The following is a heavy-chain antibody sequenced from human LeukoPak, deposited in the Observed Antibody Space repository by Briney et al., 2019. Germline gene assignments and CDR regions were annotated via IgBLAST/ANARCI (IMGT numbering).Heavy chain of an antibody. D-gene: IGHD6-13*01. J-gene: IGHJ4*02. CDR1: GLTFSTNY. V-gene: IGHV3-66*01. CDR2: IYSGGST. CDR3: ARGRSSSWYLE. Sequence: GGSLEFSGAASGLTFSTNYLSGVGRAPGKGLQWVSVIYSGGSTYSADAVKGRFTISRDNSKNTLYLQMNSLRAEDTAVYYCARGRSSSWYLEWGQGTLVTVSS.